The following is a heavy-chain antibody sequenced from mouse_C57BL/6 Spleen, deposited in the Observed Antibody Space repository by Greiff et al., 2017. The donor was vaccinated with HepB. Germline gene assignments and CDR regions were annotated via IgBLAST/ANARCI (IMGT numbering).Heavy chain of an antibody. Sequence: EVQLVESGGGLVKPGGSLKLSCAASGFTFSDYGMHWVRQAPEKGLEWVAYISSGSSTIYYADTVKGRFTISRDNTKNTLFLQMTSLRSEDTAMYYCAREGYDGYPMDYWGQGTSVTVSS. J-gene: IGHJ4*01. CDR2: ISSGSSTI. D-gene: IGHD2-3*01. CDR1: GFTFSDYG. V-gene: IGHV5-17*01. CDR3: AREGYDGYPMDY.